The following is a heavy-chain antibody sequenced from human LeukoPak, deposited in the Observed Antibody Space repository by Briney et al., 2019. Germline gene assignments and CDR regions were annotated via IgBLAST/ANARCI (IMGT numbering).Heavy chain of an antibody. CDR3: ARSLLGYCSSTSCPLGY. V-gene: IGHV1-46*01. CDR1: GYTFTSYY. D-gene: IGHD2-2*01. J-gene: IGHJ4*02. CDR2: INPSGGST. Sequence: GASVKVSCKASGYTFTSYYMHWVRQAPGQGLEWMGIINPSGGSTSYAQKFQGRVTMTRDTSTSTVYMELSSLRSEDTAVYYCARSLLGYCSSTSCPLGYWGQGTLVTVSS.